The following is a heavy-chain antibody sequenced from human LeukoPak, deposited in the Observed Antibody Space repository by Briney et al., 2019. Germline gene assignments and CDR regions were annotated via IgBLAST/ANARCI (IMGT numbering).Heavy chain of an antibody. CDR2: IKQDGSEK. D-gene: IGHD3-22*01. J-gene: IGHJ3*02. Sequence: GGSLRLSCATSGFTFSSNWMSWVRQAPGKGLEWVANIKQDGSEKYYVDSVKGRFTISRDNAKNSLYLQMNSLRAEDTAVYYCASRWNYYDSSGLFDIWGQGTMVTVSS. CDR3: ASRWNYYDSSGLFDI. CDR1: GFTFSSNW. V-gene: IGHV3-7*01.